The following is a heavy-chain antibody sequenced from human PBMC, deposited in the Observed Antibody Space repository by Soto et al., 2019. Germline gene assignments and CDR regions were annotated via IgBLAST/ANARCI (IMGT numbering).Heavy chain of an antibody. D-gene: IGHD3-10*01. CDR1: GVSLTGYH. CDR2: VYYSGSV. Sequence: QVHLQESGPGLVKPSETLSLTCNVPGVSLTGYHWNWIRQPPGKTLEWIGFVYYSGSVSYNPSLKGRASISVDRSKNQFSLRLTSVTAADTAVYYCARRLNLGSFDHWGQGTLVTVSS. CDR3: ARRLNLGSFDH. J-gene: IGHJ5*02. V-gene: IGHV4-59*01.